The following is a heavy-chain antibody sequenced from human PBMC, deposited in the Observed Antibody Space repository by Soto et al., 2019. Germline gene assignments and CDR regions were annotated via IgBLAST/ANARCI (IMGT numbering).Heavy chain of an antibody. J-gene: IGHJ5*02. CDR3: AREQRSDTKTTYHWLDP. D-gene: IGHD6-25*01. V-gene: IGHV4-34*01. Sequence: SETLSLTCAVYGGSFSGYYWSWIRQPPGKGLEWIGEINHSGSTNYNPSLKSRVTISVDTSKNQFSLKLSSVTAADTAVYYCAREQRSDTKTTYHWLDPWGQGTMVPFSS. CDR2: INHSGST. CDR1: GGSFSGYY.